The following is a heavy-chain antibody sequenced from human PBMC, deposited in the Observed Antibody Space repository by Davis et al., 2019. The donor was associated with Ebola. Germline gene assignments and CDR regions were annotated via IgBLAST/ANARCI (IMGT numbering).Heavy chain of an antibody. CDR3: AKDEGDYSSSWLVYYYYGMDV. CDR1: GFTISRYG. Sequence: SLTISCAASGFTISRYGMHWFPHAPGEGLEWVSVISSDGSDKYYAESVKGRLTISRDNSKHTLYLQMNSLRAEDTAVYYCAKDEGDYSSSWLVYYYYGMDVWGQGTTVTVSS. V-gene: IGHV3-30*18. CDR2: ISSDGSDK. D-gene: IGHD6-13*01. J-gene: IGHJ6*02.